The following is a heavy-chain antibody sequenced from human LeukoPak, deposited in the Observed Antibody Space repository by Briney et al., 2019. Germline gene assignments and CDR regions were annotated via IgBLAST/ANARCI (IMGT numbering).Heavy chain of an antibody. CDR1: GFTFDDYG. D-gene: IGHD6-19*01. J-gene: IGHJ4*02. CDR3: AREIYHDTSGWPF. Sequence: GGSLRLSCAASGFTFDDYGMSWVRQAPGKGLEWISYISSGGSSIYYADSVKGRFTISRDNAKNSLYLQMNSLRAEDTAVYYCAREIYHDTSGWPFWGQGTLVTVSS. CDR2: ISSGGSSI. V-gene: IGHV3-48*03.